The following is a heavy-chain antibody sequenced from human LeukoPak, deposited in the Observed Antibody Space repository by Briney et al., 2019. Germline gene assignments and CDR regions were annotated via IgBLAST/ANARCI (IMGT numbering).Heavy chain of an antibody. CDR1: GFTFSSYA. V-gene: IGHV3-7*03. CDR2: IKQDGGEK. J-gene: IGHJ4*02. D-gene: IGHD3-10*01. CDR3: ARGTILWFGELLFDY. Sequence: PGGSLRLSCAASGFTFSSYAMSWVRQAPGKGLEWVANIKQDGGEKYYVDSVKGRFTISRDNAKNSLYLQMNSLRAEDTAVYYCARGTILWFGELLFDYWGQGTLVTVSS.